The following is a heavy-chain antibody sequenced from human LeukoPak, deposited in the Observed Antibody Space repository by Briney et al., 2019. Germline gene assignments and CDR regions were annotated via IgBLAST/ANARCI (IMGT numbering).Heavy chain of an antibody. CDR3: ARGLAVAGHFDY. Sequence: SETLSLTCAVYGGSFSGYYWSWIRQPPGKGLEWIGEINHSGSTNYNPSLKSRVTISVDTSKNQFSLKLSSVTAADTAVYYCARGLAVAGHFDYWGQGTLVTVSS. V-gene: IGHV4-34*01. J-gene: IGHJ4*02. CDR1: GGSFSGYY. D-gene: IGHD6-19*01. CDR2: INHSGST.